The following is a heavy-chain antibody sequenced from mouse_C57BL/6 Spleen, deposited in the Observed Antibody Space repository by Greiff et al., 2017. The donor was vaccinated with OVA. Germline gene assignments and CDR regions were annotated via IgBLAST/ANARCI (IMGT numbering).Heavy chain of an antibody. CDR2: IDPSDSYT. V-gene: IGHV1-50*01. CDR3: ARGGGYDALWYFDV. D-gene: IGHD2-2*01. CDR1: GYTFTSYW. J-gene: IGHJ1*03. Sequence: QVQLQQSGAELVKPGASVKLSCKASGYTFTSYWMQWVKQRPGQGLEWIGEIDPSDSYTNYNQKFKGKATLTVDTSSSTAYMQLSSLTSEDSAVYYCARGGGYDALWYFDVWGTGTTVTVSS.